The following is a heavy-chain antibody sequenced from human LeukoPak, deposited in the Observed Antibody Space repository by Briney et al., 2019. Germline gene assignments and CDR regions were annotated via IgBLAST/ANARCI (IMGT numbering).Heavy chain of an antibody. CDR2: IYYSGST. D-gene: IGHD5-24*01. CDR3: ARDPVEMATIGY. V-gene: IGHV4-30-4*08. Sequence: SWVRQPPGKGLEWIGYIYYSGSTYYNPSLKSRVTISVDTSKNQFSLKLSSVTAADTAVYYCARDPVEMATIGYWGQGTLVTVSS. J-gene: IGHJ4*02.